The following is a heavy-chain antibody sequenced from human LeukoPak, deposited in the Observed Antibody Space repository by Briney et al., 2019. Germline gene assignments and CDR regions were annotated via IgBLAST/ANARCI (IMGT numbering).Heavy chain of an antibody. CDR3: ARVSVPAASYYFDY. J-gene: IGHJ4*02. Sequence: PGGSLRLSCAASGFTFDDYGMSWVRQAPGKGLEWVSGTNWNGGSTGYADSVKGRFTISRDNAKNSLYLQMNSLRAEDTALYYCARVSVPAASYYFDYWGQGTLVTVSS. CDR1: GFTFDDYG. V-gene: IGHV3-20*04. D-gene: IGHD2-2*01. CDR2: TNWNGGST.